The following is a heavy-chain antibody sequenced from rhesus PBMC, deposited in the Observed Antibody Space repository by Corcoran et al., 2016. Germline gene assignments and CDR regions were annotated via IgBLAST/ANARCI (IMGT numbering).Heavy chain of an antibody. CDR1: AFTFSNYC. J-gene: IGHJ4*01. CDR2: ISNGGDST. CDR3: AKDPGY. Sequence: EVQVAEAGGGIVHPGGPLRLLSAALAFTFSNYCLSWVRRAPGKGLEWVSYISNGGDSTPYADSVKSRFTISRDDSKKTVSLQMNSLRPEDTAVYHCAKDPGYWGQGVLVTVSS. V-gene: IGHV3S5*01.